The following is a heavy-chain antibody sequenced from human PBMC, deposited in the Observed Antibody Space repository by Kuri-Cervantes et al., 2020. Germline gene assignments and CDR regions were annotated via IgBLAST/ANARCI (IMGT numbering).Heavy chain of an antibody. CDR3: AKDVKYGSSWYSLYYFDY. CDR1: GFTFDDYA. Sequence: SLKISCAASGFTFDDYAMHWVRQAPGKGLEWVSGISWNSGSIGYADSVKGRFTISRDNAKNSLYLQMNSLRAEDTALYYCAKDVKYGSSWYSLYYFDYWGQGTLVTISS. J-gene: IGHJ4*02. D-gene: IGHD6-13*01. CDR2: ISWNSGSI. V-gene: IGHV3-9*01.